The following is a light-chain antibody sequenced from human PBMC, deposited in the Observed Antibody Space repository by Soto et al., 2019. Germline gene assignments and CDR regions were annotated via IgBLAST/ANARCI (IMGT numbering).Light chain of an antibody. J-gene: IGKJ2*01. CDR1: QSVSSY. CDR2: DAS. Sequence: EIVLTQSPATLPLSPGERATLSCRASQSVSSYLAWYQQKPGQAPRLLIYDASNRATDIPARFSGSGSGTDFPLTISSLESEDFGVYYCQQRGKWPRTFGQGTKLEIK. V-gene: IGKV3-11*01. CDR3: QQRGKWPRT.